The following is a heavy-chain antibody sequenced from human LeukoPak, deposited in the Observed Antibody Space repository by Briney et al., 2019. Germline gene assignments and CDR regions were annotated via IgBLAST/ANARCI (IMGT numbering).Heavy chain of an antibody. V-gene: IGHV5-51*01. D-gene: IGHD1-26*01. CDR1: GYIFTSYW. CDR3: ARRSGSFQGDYNFDY. J-gene: IGHJ4*02. CDR2: IYPGDSDT. Sequence: GESLKISCKGSGYIFTSYWIAWVRQLPGKGLEWMGIIYPGDSDTRYSPSFQGQVTISADRSISTAYLQWSSLKASDTAMYYCARRSGSFQGDYNFDYWGQGTLVTVSS.